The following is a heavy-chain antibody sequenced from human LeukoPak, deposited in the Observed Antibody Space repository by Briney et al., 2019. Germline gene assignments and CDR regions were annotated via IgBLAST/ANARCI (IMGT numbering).Heavy chain of an antibody. CDR1: GYSISSGYY. D-gene: IGHD1-26*01. CDR2: IYTSGST. CDR3: ATKGSYGPFDY. Sequence: PSETLSLTCAVSGYSISSGYYWSWIRRPAGKGLEWIGRIYTSGSTNYNPSLKSRVTMSVDTSKNQFSLKLSSVTAADTAVYYCATKGSYGPFDYWGQGTLVTVSS. J-gene: IGHJ4*02. V-gene: IGHV4-4*07.